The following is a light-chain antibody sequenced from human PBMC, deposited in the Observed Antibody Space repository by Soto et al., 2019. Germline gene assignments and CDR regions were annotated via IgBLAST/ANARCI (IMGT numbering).Light chain of an antibody. V-gene: IGKV1D-13*01. Sequence: IQITHCPSTLSASVGDRVTITCRASQGISSALAWYQQKPGKAPKLLIYDASSLESGVPSRFSGSGSGTDFTLTISCLQPEDFAPYYCQQFNNYPLTFGGGTKVDIK. CDR1: QGISSA. J-gene: IGKJ4*01. CDR2: DAS. CDR3: QQFNNYPLT.